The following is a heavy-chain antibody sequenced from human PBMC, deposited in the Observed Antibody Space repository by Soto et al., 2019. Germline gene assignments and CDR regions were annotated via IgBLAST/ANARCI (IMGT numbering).Heavy chain of an antibody. CDR1: GYTFTSYY. D-gene: IGHD3-9*01. CDR2: INPSGGST. CDR3: ARSYTYYDILTGHTYYYYYYGMDV. J-gene: IGHJ6*02. V-gene: IGHV1-46*01. Sequence: ASVKVSCKASGYTFTSYYMHWVRQAPGQGLEWMGIINPSGGSTSYAQKFQGRVTMTRDTSTSTVYMELSSLRSEDTAVYYCARSYTYYDILTGHTYYYYYYGMDVWGQGTTVTVSS.